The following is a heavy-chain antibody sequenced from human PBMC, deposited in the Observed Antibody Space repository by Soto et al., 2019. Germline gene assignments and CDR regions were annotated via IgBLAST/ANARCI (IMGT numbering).Heavy chain of an antibody. CDR1: GYSFTSYW. J-gene: IGHJ4*02. Sequence: PGESLNISCKGSGYSFTSYWIGWVRQMPGKGLEWMGIIYPGDSDARYSPSFQGQVTISADKSISTAYLQWSSLKASDTAMYYCARRGYCSGGSCSKSFDYWGQGTLVTVSS. CDR3: ARRGYCSGGSCSKSFDY. V-gene: IGHV5-51*01. CDR2: IYPGDSDA. D-gene: IGHD2-15*01.